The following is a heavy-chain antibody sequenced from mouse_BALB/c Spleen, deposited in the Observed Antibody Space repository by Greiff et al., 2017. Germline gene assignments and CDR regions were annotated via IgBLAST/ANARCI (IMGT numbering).Heavy chain of an antibody. CDR2: ISYSGST. V-gene: IGHV3-2*02. CDR1: GYSITSDYA. D-gene: IGHD1-1*01. Sequence: EVQLQESGPGLVQPSQSLSLTCTVTGYSITSDYAWNCIRQFPGNKLEWMGYISYSGSTSYNPSLKSRISITRDTSKNQFFLQLNSVTTEDTATYYCARRYDGSSYDYLDYWGKGTTLTVSA. CDR3: ARRYDGSSYDYLDY. J-gene: IGHJ2*01.